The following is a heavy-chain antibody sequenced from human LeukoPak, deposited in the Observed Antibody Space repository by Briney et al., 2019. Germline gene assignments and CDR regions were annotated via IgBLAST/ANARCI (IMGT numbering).Heavy chain of an antibody. J-gene: IGHJ4*02. D-gene: IGHD6-13*01. V-gene: IGHV4-39*07. CDR2: IYYSGST. Sequence: SETLSLTCTDSGGSISSSSYYWGWIRQPPGKGLEWIGSIYYSGSTYYNPSLKSRVTISVDTSKNQFSLKLSSVTAADTAVYYCARTTSSWYVDYWGQGTLVTVSS. CDR1: GGSISSSSYY. CDR3: ARTTSSWYVDY.